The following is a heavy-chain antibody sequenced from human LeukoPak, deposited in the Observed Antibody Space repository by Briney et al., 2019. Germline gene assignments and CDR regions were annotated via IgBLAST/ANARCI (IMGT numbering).Heavy chain of an antibody. D-gene: IGHD3-10*01. CDR2: ISGSGGST. CDR3: AKGGSGSYYIYYFDY. Sequence: GGSLRLSCAASGFTFSSYAMSWVRQAPGKGLEWVSAISGSGGSTNYADSVRGRFTISRDNSKNTLYLQMNSLRGEDTAVYYCAKGGSGSYYIYYFDYWGQGTLVTVSS. CDR1: GFTFSSYA. J-gene: IGHJ4*02. V-gene: IGHV3-23*01.